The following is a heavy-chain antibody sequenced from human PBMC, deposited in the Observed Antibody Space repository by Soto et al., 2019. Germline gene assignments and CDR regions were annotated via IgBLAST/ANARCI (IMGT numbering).Heavy chain of an antibody. V-gene: IGHV4-34*01. CDR1: GGTFSGNY. J-gene: IGHJ4*02. Sequence: PSETLSLTCAVSGGTFSGNYWTLIRQPPWKGLEWIGEISQSGNTNYHPSLKSRVTISVDTSKNQFSLNLSSVTAADTADYYCARGHLPGGNSFYFDYWGQGSRVT. CDR2: ISQSGNT. CDR3: ARGHLPGGNSFYFDY. D-gene: IGHD4-4*01.